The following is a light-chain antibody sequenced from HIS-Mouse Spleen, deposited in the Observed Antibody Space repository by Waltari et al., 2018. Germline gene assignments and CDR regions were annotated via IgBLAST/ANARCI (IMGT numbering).Light chain of an antibody. CDR3: YSTDSSGNHRV. CDR2: EDS. J-gene: IGLJ2*01. V-gene: IGLV3-10*01. CDR1: AFPKTY. Sequence: SYELTQPPSGSVSPGQTARITCSGVAFPKTYAYWYQQKSGQAPVLVIYEDSKRPSGIPERFSGSSSGTMATLTISGAQVEDEADYYCYSTDSSGNHRVFGGGTKLTVL.